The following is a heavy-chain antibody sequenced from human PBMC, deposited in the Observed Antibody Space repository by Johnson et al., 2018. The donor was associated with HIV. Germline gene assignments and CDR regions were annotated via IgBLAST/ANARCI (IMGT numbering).Heavy chain of an antibody. J-gene: IGHJ3*02. CDR2: INWNGGST. Sequence: VQLVESGGGVVQPGGSLRLSCAASGFTFDDYGMSWVRQAPGKGLEWVSGINWNGGSTGYADSVKGRFTISRDNAKNSLFLQMNSLRVEDTAIYYCARQPDNFWSSDAFDIWGQGTMVTVSS. CDR1: GFTFDDYG. D-gene: IGHD3-3*01. CDR3: ARQPDNFWSSDAFDI. V-gene: IGHV3-20*04.